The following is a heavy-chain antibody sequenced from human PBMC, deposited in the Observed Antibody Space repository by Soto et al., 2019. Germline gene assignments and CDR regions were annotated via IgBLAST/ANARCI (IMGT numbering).Heavy chain of an antibody. D-gene: IGHD6-19*01. CDR3: ARGPVGXYSSGCTRANYYYYGMDV. V-gene: IGHV4-34*01. CDR1: GGSFSCYY. CDR2: INHSGST. Sequence: PSETLSLTCAVYGGSFSCYYWSWIRQPPGKGLEWIGEINHSGSTNYNPSLKSRVTISVDTSKNQFSLKLSSVTAADTAVYYCARGPVGXYSSGCTRANYYYYGMDVWGQGTTVTVS. J-gene: IGHJ6*02.